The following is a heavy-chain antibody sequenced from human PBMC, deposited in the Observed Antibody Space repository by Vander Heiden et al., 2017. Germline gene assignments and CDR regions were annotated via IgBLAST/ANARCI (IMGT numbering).Heavy chain of an antibody. CDR1: GFTFSSYG. V-gene: IGHV3-33*01. J-gene: IGHJ4*02. CDR2: IWYDGSNK. D-gene: IGHD3-22*01. Sequence: QVQLVESGGGVVQPGRSLRLSCAASGFTFSSYGMHWVRQDPGKGLEWVAVIWYDGSNKYYADSVKGRFTISRDNSKNTLYLQMNSLRAEDTAVYYCARGAYYYDSSGYYRIDYWGQGTLVTVSS. CDR3: ARGAYYYDSSGYYRIDY.